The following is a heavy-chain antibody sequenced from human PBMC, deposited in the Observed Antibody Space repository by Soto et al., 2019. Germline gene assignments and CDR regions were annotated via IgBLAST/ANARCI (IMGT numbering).Heavy chain of an antibody. V-gene: IGHV5-51*01. CDR2: IYPGDSDT. CDR1: GYSFTSYW. Sequence: PGESQKISSKGSGYSFTSYWIGWVRQMPGKGLEWMGIIYPGDSDTRYSPSFQGQVTISADKSISTTYLQWSSLKASDTAMYYCARSRYGQLPYYYYYGMDVWGQGTTVTVSS. J-gene: IGHJ6*02. D-gene: IGHD2-2*01. CDR3: ARSRYGQLPYYYYYGMDV.